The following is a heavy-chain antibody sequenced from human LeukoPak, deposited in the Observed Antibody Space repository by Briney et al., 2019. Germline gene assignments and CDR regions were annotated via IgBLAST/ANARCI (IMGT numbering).Heavy chain of an antibody. CDR3: ARGSINYNSGGYYDNPPLDY. CDR2: INPSGGRT. CDR1: GYTFTSYY. V-gene: IGHV1-46*01. J-gene: IGHJ4*02. D-gene: IGHD3-22*01. Sequence: ASVKVSCKASGYTFTSYYMNWVRQAPGQGLEWMGMINPSGGRTSYAQKFQGRVTVTRDTSTSTVYMELSSLRSEDTAVYYCARGSINYNSGGYYDNPPLDYWGQGTLVTVSS.